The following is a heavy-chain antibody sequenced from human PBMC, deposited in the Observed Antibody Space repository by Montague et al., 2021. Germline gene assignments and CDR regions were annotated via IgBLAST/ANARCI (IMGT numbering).Heavy chain of an antibody. CDR1: GFTFTDYW. D-gene: IGHD2-2*01. CDR2: IKQDGTLA. V-gene: IGHV3-7*05. Sequence: SLRLSCAASGFTFTDYWMTWIRQAPGKGLEWVANIKQDGTLAHYVAPVKGRFTISRDNAKNSLYLQMNSLRAEDTALYYCARDTSGVFDIWGQGTTVTVSS. J-gene: IGHJ3*02. CDR3: ARDTSGVFDI.